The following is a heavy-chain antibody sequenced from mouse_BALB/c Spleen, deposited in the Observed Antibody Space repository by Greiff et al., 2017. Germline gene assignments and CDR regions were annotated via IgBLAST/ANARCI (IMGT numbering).Heavy chain of an antibody. Sequence: EVMLVESGGGLVQPGGSLKLSCAASGFAFSSYDMSWVRQTPEKRLEWVAYISSGGGSTYYPDTVKGRFTISRDNAKNTLYLQMSSLKSEDTAMYYCARHGLLYAMDYWGQGTSVTVSS. CDR1: GFAFSSYD. V-gene: IGHV5-12-1*01. CDR2: ISSGGGST. D-gene: IGHD1-1*01. CDR3: ARHGLLYAMDY. J-gene: IGHJ4*01.